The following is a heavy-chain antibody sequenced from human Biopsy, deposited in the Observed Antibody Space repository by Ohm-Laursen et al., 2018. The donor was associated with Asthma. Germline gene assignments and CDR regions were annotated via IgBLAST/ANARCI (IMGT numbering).Heavy chain of an antibody. D-gene: IGHD1-1*01. CDR2: ISKDASTQ. Sequence: SLRLSCSASGFSFSNFAIHWVRQAPSKGLEWAGVISKDASTQDYADSVKGRFTMARDNSKNTLDLQMNSLREEDTAVYYCVRDGTDDAFDIWGQGTVVSVSS. V-gene: IGHV3-30*01. CDR1: GFSFSNFA. J-gene: IGHJ3*02. CDR3: VRDGTDDAFDI.